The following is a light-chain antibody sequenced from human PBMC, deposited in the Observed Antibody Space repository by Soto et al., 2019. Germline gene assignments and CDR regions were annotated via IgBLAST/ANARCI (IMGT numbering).Light chain of an antibody. CDR1: SSDVGGYNY. J-gene: IGLJ2*01. CDR3: SSYTSRSTLGV. CDR2: DVG. Sequence: QYVLTQLASVSGYPGQSITISCTGNSSDVGGYNYVSWYQQHPGKAPKLMIYDVGNRASGVSNRFSGSKSGNTASLTISGLQAEDEADYYCSSYTSRSTLGVFGGGTKLTVL. V-gene: IGLV2-14*01.